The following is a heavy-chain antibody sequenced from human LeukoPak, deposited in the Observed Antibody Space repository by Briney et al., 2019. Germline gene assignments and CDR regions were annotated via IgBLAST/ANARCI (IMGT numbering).Heavy chain of an antibody. CDR2: IYHSGST. Sequence: SGTLSLTCAVSGGSISSSNWWSWVRQPPGKGLEWIGEIYHSGSTNYNPSLKSRVTISVDTSKNQFPLKLSSVTAADTAVYYCARVGIVGATTDYWGQGTLVTVSS. D-gene: IGHD1-26*01. CDR1: GGSISSSNW. CDR3: ARVGIVGATTDY. J-gene: IGHJ4*02. V-gene: IGHV4-4*02.